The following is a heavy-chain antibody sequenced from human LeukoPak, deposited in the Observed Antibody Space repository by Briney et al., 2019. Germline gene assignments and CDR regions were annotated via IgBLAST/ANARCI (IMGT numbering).Heavy chain of an antibody. CDR1: GYTFTSYA. Sequence: ASVKVSCKASGYTFTSYAMHWVRQAPGQRLEWMGWINAGNGNTKYSQKFQGRVTITRDTSASTAYMELSSLRSEDTAVYYCARDRGGARGSFDYWGQGTLVIVSS. D-gene: IGHD2-15*01. CDR3: ARDRGGARGSFDY. CDR2: INAGNGNT. J-gene: IGHJ4*02. V-gene: IGHV1-3*01.